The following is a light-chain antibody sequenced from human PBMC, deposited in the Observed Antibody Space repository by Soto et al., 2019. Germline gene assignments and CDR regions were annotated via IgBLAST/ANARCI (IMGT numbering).Light chain of an antibody. CDR3: QQVNTSPLT. CDR1: QGISQY. CDR2: AAT. Sequence: DIHLTQSPSLLSASVGDRGAITSRASQGISQYVAWYQQKPGKAPKLVIYAATVLQGGVPSRFSGTGSATEFILTISSLQPEDFATYYCQQVNTSPLTFGGGTKVDIK. V-gene: IGKV1-9*01. J-gene: IGKJ4*01.